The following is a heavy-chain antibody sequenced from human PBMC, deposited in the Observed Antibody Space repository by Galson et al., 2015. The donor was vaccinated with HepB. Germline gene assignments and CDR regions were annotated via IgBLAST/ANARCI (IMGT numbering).Heavy chain of an antibody. CDR1: GFTFSSYA. D-gene: IGHD4-17*01. V-gene: IGHV3-30*04. J-gene: IGHJ4*02. CDR2: ISYDGSNK. Sequence: SLRLSCAASGFTFSSYAMHWVRQAPGKGLEWVAVISYDGSNKYYADSVKGRFTISRDNSKNTLYLQMNSLRAEDTAVYYCARGHDYGDYVSLGVFDYWGQGTLVTVSS. CDR3: ARGHDYGDYVSLGVFDY.